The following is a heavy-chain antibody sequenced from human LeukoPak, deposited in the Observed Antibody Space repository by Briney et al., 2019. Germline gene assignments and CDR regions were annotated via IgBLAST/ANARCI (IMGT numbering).Heavy chain of an antibody. CDR2: ISSSSSTI. CDR3: ARLGDIVVVPAIDY. Sequence: PGGSLRLSCAASGFTFSSYSMNWVRQAPGKGLEWVSYISSSSSTIYYADPVKGRFTISRDNAKNSLYLQMNSLRAEDTAVYYCARLGDIVVVPAIDYWGQGTLVTVSS. J-gene: IGHJ4*02. D-gene: IGHD2-2*01. V-gene: IGHV3-48*01. CDR1: GFTFSSYS.